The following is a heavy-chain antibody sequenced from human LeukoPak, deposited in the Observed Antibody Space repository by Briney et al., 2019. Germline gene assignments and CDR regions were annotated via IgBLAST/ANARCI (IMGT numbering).Heavy chain of an antibody. CDR1: GGSSSSGGYY. J-gene: IGHJ5*02. CDR3: ASMYQSSRTAWFDP. CDR2: IYYSGST. D-gene: IGHD2-2*01. V-gene: IGHV4-31*03. Sequence: SETLSLTCTVSGGSSSSGGYYWSWIRQHPGKGLEWIGYIYYSGSTYYNPSLKSRVTISVDTSKNQFSLKLSSVTAADTAVYYCASMYQSSRTAWFDPWGQGTLVTVPS.